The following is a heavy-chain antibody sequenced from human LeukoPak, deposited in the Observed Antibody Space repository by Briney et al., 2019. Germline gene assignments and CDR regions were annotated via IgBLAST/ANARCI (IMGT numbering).Heavy chain of an antibody. J-gene: IGHJ4*02. V-gene: IGHV3-33*06. Sequence: PGRSLRLSCAASGFTFSSYGMHWVRQAPGKGLEWVAVIWYDGSNKYYADSVKGRFTISRDSSKNTLYLQMNSLRAEDTAVYYCAKTYCGGDCYSEIDYWGQGTLVTVSS. CDR1: GFTFSSYG. CDR3: AKTYCGGDCYSEIDY. CDR2: IWYDGSNK. D-gene: IGHD2-21*02.